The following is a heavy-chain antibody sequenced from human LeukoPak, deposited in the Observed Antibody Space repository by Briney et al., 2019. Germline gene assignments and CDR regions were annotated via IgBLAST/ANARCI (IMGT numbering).Heavy chain of an antibody. CDR2: ISCDGSNK. J-gene: IGHJ4*02. V-gene: IGHV3-30*04. Sequence: GGSLRLSCAASGFTFSSYAMHWVRQAPGKGLEWVAVISCDGSNKYYADSVKGRFTISRDNSKNTLYLQMNSLRAEDTAVYYCARGVPDGVVDYWGQGTLVTVSS. CDR1: GFTFSSYA. CDR3: ARGVPDGVVDY. D-gene: IGHD1-14*01.